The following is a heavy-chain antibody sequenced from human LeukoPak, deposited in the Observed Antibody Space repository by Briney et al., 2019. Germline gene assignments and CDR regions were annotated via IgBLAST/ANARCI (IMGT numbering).Heavy chain of an antibody. CDR1: GGTFSSYA. CDR2: IIPILGIA. D-gene: IGHD3-10*01. Sequence: SVKVSCKASGGTFSSYAISWVRQAPGQGLEWMGRIIPILGIANYAQKFQGRVTITADKSTSTAYMELSSLRSEDTAVYYCASYYYGSGSSTEYNWFDPWGRGTLVTVSS. CDR3: ASYYYGSGSSTEYNWFDP. V-gene: IGHV1-69*04. J-gene: IGHJ5*02.